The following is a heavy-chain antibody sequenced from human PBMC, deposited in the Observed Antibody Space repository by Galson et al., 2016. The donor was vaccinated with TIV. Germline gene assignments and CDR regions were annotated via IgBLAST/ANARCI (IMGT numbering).Heavy chain of an antibody. CDR1: GYSISSGYY. D-gene: IGHD3-10*01. CDR3: ARVATYGSGSYQWNFES. Sequence: SETLSLTCAVSGYSISSGYYWGWIRQSPRKGLEWIATISYSGSTYYNPSLESRAILSLDTANNHFSLSLSSATAADTAVYYCARVATYGSGSYQWNFESWGQGILVSVSS. CDR2: ISYSGST. V-gene: IGHV4-38-2*01. J-gene: IGHJ4*02.